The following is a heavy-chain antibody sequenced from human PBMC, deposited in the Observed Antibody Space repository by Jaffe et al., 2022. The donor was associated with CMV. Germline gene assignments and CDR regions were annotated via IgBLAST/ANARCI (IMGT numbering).Heavy chain of an antibody. CDR2: ISSSSSYI. V-gene: IGHV3-21*01. D-gene: IGHD5-18*01. CDR3: AREEIQLWLQLNNGMDV. J-gene: IGHJ6*02. Sequence: EVQLVESGGGLVKPGGSLRLSCAASGFTFSSYSMNWVRQAPGKGLEWVSSISSSSSYIYYADSVKGRFTISRDNAKNSLYLQMNSLRAEDTAVYYCAREEIQLWLQLNNGMDVWGQGTTVTVSS. CDR1: GFTFSSYS.